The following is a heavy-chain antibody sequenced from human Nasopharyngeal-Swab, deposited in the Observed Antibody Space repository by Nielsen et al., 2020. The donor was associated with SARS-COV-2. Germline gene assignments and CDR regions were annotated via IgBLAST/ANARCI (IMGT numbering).Heavy chain of an antibody. D-gene: IGHD1-1*01. V-gene: IGHV1-2*06. J-gene: IGHJ6*02. CDR2: INPNSGGT. CDR1: GYTFTGYY. Sequence: ASVKVSCKASGYTFTGYYMHWVRQAPGQGLEWMGRINPNSGGTNYAQKFQGRVTMTRDTSISTAYMELSRLRSDDTAVYYCARELAYYYYGMDVWGQGTTVTVSS. CDR3: ARELAYYYYGMDV.